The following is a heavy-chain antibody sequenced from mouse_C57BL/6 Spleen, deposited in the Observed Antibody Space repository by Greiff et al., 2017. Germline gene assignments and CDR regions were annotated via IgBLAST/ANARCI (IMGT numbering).Heavy chain of an antibody. J-gene: IGHJ4*01. CDR1: GFTFSDYG. V-gene: IGHV5-17*01. Sequence: EVMLVESGGGLVKPGGSLKLSCAASGFTFSDYGMHWVRQAPEKGREWVAYISSGSSTIYYADTVKGRFTISRDNAKNTLFLQMTSLRSEDTAMYYCARTHYYGSSYGGAMDYWGQGTSVTVSS. CDR3: ARTHYYGSSYGGAMDY. D-gene: IGHD1-1*01. CDR2: ISSGSSTI.